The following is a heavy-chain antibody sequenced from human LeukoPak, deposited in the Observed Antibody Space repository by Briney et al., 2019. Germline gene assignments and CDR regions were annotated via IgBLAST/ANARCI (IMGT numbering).Heavy chain of an antibody. CDR2: IREDGTEK. CDR3: ASRGILGRYNYGWDY. V-gene: IGHV3-7*01. CDR1: GFTFSGAW. D-gene: IGHD5-18*01. Sequence: GGSLRLSCTASGFTFSGAWMTWVRQAPGKGLEWVANIREDGTEKNYVDSVKGRFTISRDNAKNSLFLQMSSLRAEDTAVYYCASRGILGRYNYGWDYWGQGTLVTVSS. J-gene: IGHJ4*02.